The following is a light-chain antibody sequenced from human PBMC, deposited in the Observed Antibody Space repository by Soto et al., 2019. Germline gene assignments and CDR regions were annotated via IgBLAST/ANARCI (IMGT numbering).Light chain of an antibody. Sequence: EIVLTQSPGTLSLSPGERATLSCRASQSVTSGYLAWYQQKPGQAPRLLIFGASSRVTGTPDRFIGSGSGTDFTLTISSLQSEDFAVYYCQQSDSWPRTFGQGTKVEIK. V-gene: IGKV3-20*01. J-gene: IGKJ1*01. CDR1: QSVTSGY. CDR3: QQSDSWPRT. CDR2: GAS.